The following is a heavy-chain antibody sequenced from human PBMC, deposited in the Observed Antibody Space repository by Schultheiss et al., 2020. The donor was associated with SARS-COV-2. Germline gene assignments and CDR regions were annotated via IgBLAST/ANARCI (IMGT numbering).Heavy chain of an antibody. CDR2: INHSGTT. V-gene: IGHV4-34*01. J-gene: IGHJ4*02. D-gene: IGHD5-18*01. CDR1: GGSFTGYY. Sequence: SETLSLTCAVNGGSFTGYYWSWIRQPQGKGPEWIGEINHSGTTNYNPSLKSRVTMSVDTSKNQISLSLSSVTAADTAVYYCAREPRVFSYGTFDYWGQGTLVTVSS. CDR3: AREPRVFSYGTFDY.